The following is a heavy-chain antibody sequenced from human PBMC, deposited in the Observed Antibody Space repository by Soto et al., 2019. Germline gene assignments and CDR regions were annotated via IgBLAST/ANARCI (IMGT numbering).Heavy chain of an antibody. Sequence: QEQLVQSGGEVKKPGASVRVSCKASGYTFTKYGITWVRQAPGQGLEWMGWIGVYNGKTNYARKLQGRVIMTADTSASTAYMELMSLRSDDTAVYYCSRARYCTSPSCYGMDIWGQGTTVSVSS. CDR2: IGVYNGKT. CDR3: SRARYCTSPSCYGMDI. V-gene: IGHV1-18*04. CDR1: GYTFTKYG. J-gene: IGHJ6*02. D-gene: IGHD2-2*01.